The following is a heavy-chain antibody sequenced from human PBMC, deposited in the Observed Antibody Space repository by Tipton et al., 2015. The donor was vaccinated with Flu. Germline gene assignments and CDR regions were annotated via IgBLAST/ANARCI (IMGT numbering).Heavy chain of an antibody. CDR1: GFSVSSSY. CDR2: ISGGGST. J-gene: IGHJ6*02. Sequence: QLVQSGGGLIQPGGSLRLSRAASGFSVSSSYMSWVRQPPGKGLEWVSLISGGGSTYYADSVKGRFTISRDSSKNTLYLLMNTLQAENMAVYYCARAPGMDVWGQGTTVTVSS. V-gene: IGHV3-53*01. CDR3: ARAPGMDV.